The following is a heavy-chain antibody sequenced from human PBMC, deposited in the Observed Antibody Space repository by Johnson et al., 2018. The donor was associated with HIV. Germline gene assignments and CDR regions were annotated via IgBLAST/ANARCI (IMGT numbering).Heavy chain of an antibody. J-gene: IGHJ3*02. V-gene: IGHV3-66*01. CDR3: AKGGIATRVFGI. CDR2: IYSVGSP. Sequence: VQLVESGGGLVQPGGSLRLSCAASGFTFSSYWIHWFRQVPGKGLVWVSVIYSVGSPYYADSVKGRFSISRDNSKNTLYVQMNSLRDEDTAVYYCAKGGIATRVFGIWGQGTMVNVSS. CDR1: GFTFSSYW. D-gene: IGHD6-6*01.